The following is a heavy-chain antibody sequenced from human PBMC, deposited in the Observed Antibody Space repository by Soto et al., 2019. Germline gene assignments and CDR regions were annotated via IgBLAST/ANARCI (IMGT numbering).Heavy chain of an antibody. CDR3: ARDKVVTAILPDY. D-gene: IGHD2-21*02. J-gene: IGHJ4*02. Sequence: PGGSLRLSCAASGFTFSSYSMNWVRQAPGKGLEWVSSISSSSSYIYYADSVKGRFTISRDNAKNSLYLQMNSLRAEDTAVYYCARDKVVTAILPDYWGQGTLVTVSS. CDR2: ISSSSSYI. CDR1: GFTFSSYS. V-gene: IGHV3-21*01.